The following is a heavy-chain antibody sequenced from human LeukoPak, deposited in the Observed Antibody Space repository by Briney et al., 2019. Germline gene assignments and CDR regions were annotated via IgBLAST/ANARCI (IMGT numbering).Heavy chain of an antibody. CDR3: ARDGVVAATLFYYYYYMDV. CDR1: GYTFTSYG. V-gene: IGHV1-18*01. D-gene: IGHD2-15*01. J-gene: IGHJ6*03. CDR2: ISAYNGNT. Sequence: ASVKVSCKASGYTFTSYGISWVRQAPGQGLEWMGWISAYNGNTNYAQKLQGRVTMTTDTSTSTAYMELRSLRSDDTAVYYCARDGVVAATLFYYYYYMDVWGKGTTVTIS.